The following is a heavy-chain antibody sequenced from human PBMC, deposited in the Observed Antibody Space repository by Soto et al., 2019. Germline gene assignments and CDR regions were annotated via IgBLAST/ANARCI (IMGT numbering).Heavy chain of an antibody. Sequence: QVQVVESGGGVVQPGRSLRLSCAASGFTFSNYGMHWVRQAPGKGLEWGAVIWYDGSNKYYADSVKGPFTISRDNSKHMMYLQMDSLRADATAVFYCARESSYTSSSTPGYYFASWGQGTLVTGSS. CDR2: IWYDGSNK. CDR3: ARESSYTSSSTPGYYFAS. V-gene: IGHV3-33*01. D-gene: IGHD6-6*01. J-gene: IGHJ4*02. CDR1: GFTFSNYG.